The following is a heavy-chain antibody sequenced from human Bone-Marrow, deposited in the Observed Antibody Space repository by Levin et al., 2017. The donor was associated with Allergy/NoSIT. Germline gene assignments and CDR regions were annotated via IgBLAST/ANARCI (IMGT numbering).Heavy chain of an antibody. V-gene: IGHV3-30-3*01. CDR2: ISYDGSNK. J-gene: IGHJ6*02. Sequence: GGSLRLSCAASGFTFSSYAMHWVRQAPGKGLEWVAVISYDGSNKYYADSVKGRFTISRDNSKNTLYLQMNSLRAEDTAVYYCARDTGIAAAGTYYGMDVWGQGTTVTVSS. CDR1: GFTFSSYA. CDR3: ARDTGIAAAGTYYGMDV. D-gene: IGHD6-13*01.